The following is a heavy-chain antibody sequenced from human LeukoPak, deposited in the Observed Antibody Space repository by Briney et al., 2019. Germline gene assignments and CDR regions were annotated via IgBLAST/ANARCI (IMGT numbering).Heavy chain of an antibody. V-gene: IGHV3-23*01. Sequence: QPGGSLRLSCAASGFTFSSYAMTWVRQAPGKGLEWVSTISGSGSSAYYADSVKGRFTISRDSSKNTLYLQMGSLRAEDTAIYYCGKDSRIRGPRAFDSWGQGTLVTVSS. J-gene: IGHJ4*02. CDR3: GKDSRIRGPRAFDS. D-gene: IGHD3-3*02. CDR1: GFTFSSYA. CDR2: ISGSGSSA.